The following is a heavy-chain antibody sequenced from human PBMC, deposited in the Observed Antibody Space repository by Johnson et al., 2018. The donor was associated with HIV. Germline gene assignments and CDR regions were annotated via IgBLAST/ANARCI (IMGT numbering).Heavy chain of an antibody. CDR2: INWSGHHT. CDR1: GFTFDDYG. CDR3: ARVGYSSSWYGGYGAFDI. V-gene: IGHV3-20*04. J-gene: IGHJ3*02. D-gene: IGHD6-13*01. Sequence: EQLVESGGGVVQPGRSLRLSCSASGFTFDDYGMNWVRQVPGKGLEWVSGINWSGHHTAYSDSVKGRFTISRDNAKNSLYLQMNRLRAEDTAVYYCARVGYSSSWYGGYGAFDIWGQGTMVTVSS.